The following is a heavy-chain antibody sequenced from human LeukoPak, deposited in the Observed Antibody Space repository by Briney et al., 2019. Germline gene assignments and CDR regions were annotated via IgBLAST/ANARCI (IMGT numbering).Heavy chain of an antibody. D-gene: IGHD5-18*01. Sequence: SETLSLTCAVYGGSFSGYCWSWIRQPPGKGLEWIGEINHSGSTNYNPSLKSRVTISVDTSKNQFSLKLSSVTAADTAVYYCAREQLPYYYYGMDVWGQGTTVTVSS. CDR1: GGSFSGYC. J-gene: IGHJ6*02. CDR3: AREQLPYYYYGMDV. V-gene: IGHV4-34*01. CDR2: INHSGST.